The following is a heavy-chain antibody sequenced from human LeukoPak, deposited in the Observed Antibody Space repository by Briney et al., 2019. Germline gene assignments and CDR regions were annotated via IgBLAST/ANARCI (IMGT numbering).Heavy chain of an antibody. CDR3: ARGGIEKTNDY. D-gene: IGHD5-24*01. CDR2: INHSGST. J-gene: IGHJ4*02. CDR1: GGSFSGYY. Sequence: SETLSLTCAVYGGSFSGYYWSWIRQPPGKGLEWIGEINHSGSTNYNPSLKSRVTISVDTSMNQFSLKLSSVTAADTAVYYCARGGIEKTNDYWGQGTLVTVSS. V-gene: IGHV4-34*01.